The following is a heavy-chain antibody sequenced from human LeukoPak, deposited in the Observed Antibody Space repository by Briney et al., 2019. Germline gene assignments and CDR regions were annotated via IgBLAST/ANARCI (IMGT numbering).Heavy chain of an antibody. J-gene: IGHJ5*02. CDR2: ISGSGGST. CDR1: GFTVSSND. V-gene: IGHV3-23*01. Sequence: GGSLRLSCAASGFTVSSNDMSWVRQAPGKGLEWVSAISGSGGSTYYADSVKGRFTISRDNSKNTLYLQMNSLRAEDTAVYYCAHPTEYSSSWYGNLFDPWGQGTLVTVSS. CDR3: AHPTEYSSSWYGNLFDP. D-gene: IGHD6-13*01.